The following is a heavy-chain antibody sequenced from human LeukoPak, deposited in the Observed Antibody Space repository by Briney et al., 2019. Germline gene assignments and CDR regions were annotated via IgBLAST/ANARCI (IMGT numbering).Heavy chain of an antibody. CDR1: GFTFSNYW. CDR2: INSDGINT. CDR3: ARDLGQYYDTSDNWFDP. J-gene: IGHJ5*02. Sequence: GGSLRLSCAASGFTFSNYWMHWVRQAPGKGLVWVSRINSDGINTSYADSVKGRLTISRDNAKNTLNLQMNSLRAEDTAVYYCARDLGQYYDTSDNWFDPWGQGTLVTVSS. V-gene: IGHV3-74*01. D-gene: IGHD3-22*01.